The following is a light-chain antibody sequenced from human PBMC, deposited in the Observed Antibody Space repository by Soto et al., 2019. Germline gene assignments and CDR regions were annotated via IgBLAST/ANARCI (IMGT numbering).Light chain of an antibody. Sequence: ESVLTQSPFTLSFSPVERSTLSFMAGQSVSSNYLAWYQQKPGQAPRLLIYGASTRATGVPARFSGSGSGTEFTLTISSLQSEDFAVYYCQQYNDWPPWTFGQGTKVDIK. CDR3: QQYNDWPPWT. V-gene: IGKV3-15*01. CDR2: GAS. CDR1: QSVSSN. J-gene: IGKJ1*01.